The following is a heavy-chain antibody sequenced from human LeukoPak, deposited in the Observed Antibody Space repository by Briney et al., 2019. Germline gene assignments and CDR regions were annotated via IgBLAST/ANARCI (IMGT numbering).Heavy chain of an antibody. CDR2: ISSSSSYI. Sequence: GGSLRLSCAASGFTFSSYSMYWVRQAPGKGLEWVSSISSSSSYIYYADSVKGRFTISRDNAKNSLYLQMNSLRAEDTAVYYCARDSRDRAFDIWGQGTMVTVSS. V-gene: IGHV3-21*01. D-gene: IGHD2-2*01. CDR3: ARDSRDRAFDI. J-gene: IGHJ3*02. CDR1: GFTFSSYS.